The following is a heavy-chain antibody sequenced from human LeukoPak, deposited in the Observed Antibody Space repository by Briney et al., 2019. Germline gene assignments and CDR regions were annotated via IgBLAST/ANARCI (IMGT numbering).Heavy chain of an antibody. CDR1: GFTFSGSS. CDR2: ISSSNNTI. V-gene: IGHV3-48*02. CDR3: ARVTPIVGAIFDY. D-gene: IGHD1-26*01. J-gene: IGHJ4*02. Sequence: GGSLRLSCAASGFTFSGSSIHWVRQAPGKGLEWVSYISSSNNTIYYADSVKGRFTISRDNAKNSLYLQMNSLRDEDTAVYYCARVTPIVGAIFDYWGQGTLVTVSS.